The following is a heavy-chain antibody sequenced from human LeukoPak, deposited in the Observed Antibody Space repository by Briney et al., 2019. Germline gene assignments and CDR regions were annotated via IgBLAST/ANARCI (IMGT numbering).Heavy chain of an antibody. CDR1: GGSFSGYY. CDR3: ARRRLGYYFDY. D-gene: IGHD5-24*01. V-gene: IGHV4-34*01. J-gene: IGHJ4*02. CDR2: INPRGST. Sequence: KPSETLSLSCGVYGGSFSGYYWSWARQPPGKGLEWIGEINPRGSTNYNPSLKSRVTLSADTSKNQFSLTLNSVTAADTAVYYCARRRLGYYFDYWGQGTLVTVSS.